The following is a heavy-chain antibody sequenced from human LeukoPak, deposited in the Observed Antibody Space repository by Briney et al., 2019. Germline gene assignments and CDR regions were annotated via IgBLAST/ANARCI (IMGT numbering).Heavy chain of an antibody. CDR1: GFTFDDYA. V-gene: IGHV3-30*02. CDR2: IRYDGSNK. D-gene: IGHD6-13*01. Sequence: PGGSLRLSCAASGFTFDDYAMHWVRQAPGKGLEWVAFIRYDGSNKYYADSVKGRFTISRDNSKNTLYLQMNSLRAEDTAVYYCAKDHQQLSPSDYWGQGTLVTVSS. J-gene: IGHJ4*02. CDR3: AKDHQQLSPSDY.